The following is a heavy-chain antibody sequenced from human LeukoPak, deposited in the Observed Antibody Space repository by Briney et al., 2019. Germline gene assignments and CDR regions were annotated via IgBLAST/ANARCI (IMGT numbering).Heavy chain of an antibody. Sequence: ASVKVSCKASGYTFTGYYMHWVRQAPGQGLEWMGWINPNSGGTNYAQQFQGRVTMTRDTSISTAYMELSRLRSDDTAVYYCARGDYCGGACYPDDGWFDPWGQGTLVTVSS. CDR1: GYTFTGYY. CDR3: ARGDYCGGACYPDDGWFDP. CDR2: INPNSGGT. J-gene: IGHJ5*02. D-gene: IGHD2-21*02. V-gene: IGHV1-2*02.